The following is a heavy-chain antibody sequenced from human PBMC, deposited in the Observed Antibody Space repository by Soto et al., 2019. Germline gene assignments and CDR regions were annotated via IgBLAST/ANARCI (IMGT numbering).Heavy chain of an antibody. Sequence: PSETLSLTCTVSGGSICSFDWTWIRQPTGKGLEWMGNIYYSGSTKYNPSLKSRVTISADTSKNQFSLKLSSVTAADTAVYYCAREGGSGTYFDYWGQGTLLTVSS. CDR1: GGSICSFD. J-gene: IGHJ4*02. D-gene: IGHD3-10*01. CDR3: AREGGSGTYFDY. V-gene: IGHV4-59*01. CDR2: IYYSGST.